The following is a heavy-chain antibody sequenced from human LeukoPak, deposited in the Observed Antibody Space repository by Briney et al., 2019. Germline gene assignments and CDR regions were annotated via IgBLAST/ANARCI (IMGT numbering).Heavy chain of an antibody. D-gene: IGHD6-13*01. CDR2: ISSSSSYI. J-gene: IGHJ6*02. CDR1: GFTFSSYS. Sequence: PGGSRRLSCAASGFTFSSYSMNWVRQAPGKGLEWVSSISSSSSYIYYADSVKGRFTISRDNAKNSLYLQMNSLRAEDTAVYYCARDGRYSIYYGMDVWGQGTTVTVSS. CDR3: ARDGRYSIYYGMDV. V-gene: IGHV3-21*01.